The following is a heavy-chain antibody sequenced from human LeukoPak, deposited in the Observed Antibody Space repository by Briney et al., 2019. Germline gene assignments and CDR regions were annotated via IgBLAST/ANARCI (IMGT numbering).Heavy chain of an antibody. CDR2: IYYSGSI. D-gene: IGHD3-22*01. V-gene: IGHV4-59*01. J-gene: IGHJ4*02. CDR1: GGSISSYY. CDR3: AREGVDPYYYDSSGYYLFDY. Sequence: PSETLSLTCTVSGGSISSYYWSWIRQPPGKGLEWIGYIYYSGSINYNPSLKSRVTISVDTSKNQFSLKLSSVTAADTAVYYCAREGVDPYYYDSSGYYLFDYWGQGTLVTVSS.